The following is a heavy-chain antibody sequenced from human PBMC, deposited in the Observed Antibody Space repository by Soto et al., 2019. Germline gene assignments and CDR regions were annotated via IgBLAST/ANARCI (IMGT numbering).Heavy chain of an antibody. J-gene: IGHJ4*02. CDR1: GFTFSSYA. D-gene: IGHD6-6*01. V-gene: IGHV3-23*01. Sequence: EVQLLESGGGLVQPGGSLRLSCAASGFTFSSYAMSWVRQAPGKGLEWVSAISGSGGSTYYADSVKGRFTISRDNSKNTLYLQMNSLRAEDTAVYYCANDRRYSSSRFDYWGQGTLVTVSS. CDR3: ANDRRYSSSRFDY. CDR2: ISGSGGST.